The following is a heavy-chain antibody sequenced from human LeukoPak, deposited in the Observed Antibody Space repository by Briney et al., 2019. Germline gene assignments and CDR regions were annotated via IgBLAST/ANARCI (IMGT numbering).Heavy chain of an antibody. J-gene: IGHJ4*01. CDR2: IYFSGRT. CDR3: AVDFGSHRVVY. Sequence: PSETLSLTCTVSGGSISSSTYYWGWVRQPPGKGLEWIGSIYFSGRTYYNPSLKSRVTISLDTSENQYSLRLSSVTAADTAVYYCAVDFGSHRVVYWGQGSLVTVSS. D-gene: IGHD3-3*01. V-gene: IGHV4-39*01. CDR1: GGSISSSTYY.